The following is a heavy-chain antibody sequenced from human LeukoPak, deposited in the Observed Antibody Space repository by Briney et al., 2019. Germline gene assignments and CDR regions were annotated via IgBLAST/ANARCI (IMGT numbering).Heavy chain of an antibody. CDR1: GGSFSGYY. CDR2: INHSGST. D-gene: IGHD3-10*01. Sequence: SETLSLTCAVYGGSFSGYYWSWIRQPPGKGLEWIGEINHSGSTNYNPSLKSRVTIPVDTSKNQFSLKLSSVTAADTAVYYCARHFMVRGVLDFDYWGQGTLVTVSS. V-gene: IGHV4-34*01. CDR3: ARHFMVRGVLDFDY. J-gene: IGHJ4*02.